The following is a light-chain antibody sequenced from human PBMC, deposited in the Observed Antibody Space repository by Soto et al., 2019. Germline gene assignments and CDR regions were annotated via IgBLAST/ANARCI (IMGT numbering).Light chain of an antibody. CDR1: QSISSW. V-gene: IGKV1-5*01. J-gene: IGKJ2*01. CDR2: DAS. CDR3: QQYNLFSYT. Sequence: DIQMIQSPSTLSASVGDRVTITCRASQSISSWLAWYQQKPGKAPKLLIYDASHLESGVPSRFSGSGSGTEFTLTIRSLQPDDFATYYCQQYNLFSYTFGQGTKLEIK.